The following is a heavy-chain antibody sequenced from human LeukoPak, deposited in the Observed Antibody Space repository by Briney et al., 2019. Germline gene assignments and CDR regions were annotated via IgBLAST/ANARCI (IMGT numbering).Heavy chain of an antibody. D-gene: IGHD3-22*01. J-gene: IGHJ4*02. CDR2: INNGGSTK. V-gene: IGHV3-48*03. CDR3: AKVGAMYYYDSSGFVDY. CDR1: GFTFSSCE. Sequence: GGSLRLSCAASGFTFSSCEMNWVRQAPGKGLEWVSYINNGGSTKYYADSVKGRFTISRDNAKNSLYLQMNSLRVEDTAVYYCAKVGAMYYYDSSGFVDYWGQGTLVTVSS.